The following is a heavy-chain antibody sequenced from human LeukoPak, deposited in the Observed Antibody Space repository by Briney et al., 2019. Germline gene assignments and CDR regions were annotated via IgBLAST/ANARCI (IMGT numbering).Heavy chain of an antibody. CDR2: IHHSGGT. V-gene: IGHV4-4*02. CDR1: GASVSRNW. D-gene: IGHD2-2*01. CDR3: ASVVVPAAGDY. J-gene: IGHJ4*02. Sequence: SETLSLTCTVSGASVSRNWWSWVRQPPGKGLEWIGEIHHSGGTNYNPSLKSRVTMSLDNSNNHFSLKLSSVTAADTAVYYCASVVVPAAGDYWGQGTLVTVSS.